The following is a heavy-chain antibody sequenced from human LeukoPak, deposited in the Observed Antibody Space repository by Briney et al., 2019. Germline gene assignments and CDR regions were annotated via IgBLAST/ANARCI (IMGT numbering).Heavy chain of an antibody. D-gene: IGHD3-10*01. CDR3: AKYGSGLRDY. V-gene: IGHV3-21*01. J-gene: IGHJ4*02. CDR2: ISSSSSYI. Sequence: PGGSLRLSCAASGLTFSSYSMNWVRQAAGKGLEWVSSISSSSSYIYYADSVKGRFTISRDNTKNSLYLQMNSLRAEDTAVYYCAKYGSGLRDYWGQGTLVTVSS. CDR1: GLTFSSYS.